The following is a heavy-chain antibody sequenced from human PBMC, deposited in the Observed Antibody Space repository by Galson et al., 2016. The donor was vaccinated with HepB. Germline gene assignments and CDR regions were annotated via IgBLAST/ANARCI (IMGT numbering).Heavy chain of an antibody. CDR1: GFTFSSCV. Sequence: SLRLSCAASGFTFSSCVMSWVRQAPGKGLEWVSGISGSAISTYYADSVKGRFTISRDNSKNTLYLQMNSLRAEDTAVYYCAKGGYYDFWSEYFIGYCGQGTLVTVSS. CDR3: AKGGYYDFWSEYFIGY. V-gene: IGHV3-23*01. D-gene: IGHD3-3*01. CDR2: ISGSAIST. J-gene: IGHJ4*02.